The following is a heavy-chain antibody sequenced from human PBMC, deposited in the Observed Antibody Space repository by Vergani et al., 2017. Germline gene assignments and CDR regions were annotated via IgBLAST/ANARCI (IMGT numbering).Heavy chain of an antibody. CDR3: ARDRGDCSGGSCDFYGMDV. CDR1: GFTFSSYA. D-gene: IGHD2-15*01. CDR2: ISYDGSNK. J-gene: IGHJ6*02. Sequence: QVQLVESGGGVVQPGRSLRLSCAASGFTFSSYAMHWVRQAPGKGLEWVAGISYDGSNKYYADSVKGRFTISRDNSKNTLYLQMNSLRAEDTAVYYCARDRGDCSGGSCDFYGMDVWGQGTTVTVSS. V-gene: IGHV3-30-3*01.